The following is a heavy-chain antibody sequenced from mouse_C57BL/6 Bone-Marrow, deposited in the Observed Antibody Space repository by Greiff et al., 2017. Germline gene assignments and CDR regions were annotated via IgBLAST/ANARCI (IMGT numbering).Heavy chain of an antibody. V-gene: IGHV14-4*01. CDR3: TFYYYGSSSFWYFDV. D-gene: IGHD1-1*01. CDR2: IDPENGDT. Sequence: EVQLQQSGAELVRPGASVKLSCTASGFNIKDDYMHWVKQRPEQGLEWIGWIDPENGDTEYASKFHGKATITADTSSNTAYLQLSSLTSEDTAVYYCTFYYYGSSSFWYFDVWGTGTTVTVSS. CDR1: GFNIKDDY. J-gene: IGHJ1*03.